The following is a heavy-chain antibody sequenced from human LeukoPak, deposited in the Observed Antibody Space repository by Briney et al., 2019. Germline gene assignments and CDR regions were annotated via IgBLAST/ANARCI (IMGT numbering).Heavy chain of an antibody. CDR3: ASSNALRGFDY. V-gene: IGHV1-69*05. CDR1: GGTFSSYA. J-gene: IGHJ4*02. Sequence: SVKVSCKASGGTFSSYAISWVRQAPGQGLEWMGGTTPIFGTANYAQKFQGRVTITTDESTSTAYMELSSLRSEDTAVYYCASSNALRGFDYWGQGTLVTVSS. CDR2: TTPIFGTA. D-gene: IGHD3-16*01.